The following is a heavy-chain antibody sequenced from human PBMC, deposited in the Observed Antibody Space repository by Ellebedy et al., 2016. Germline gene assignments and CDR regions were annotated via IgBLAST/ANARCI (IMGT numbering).Heavy chain of an antibody. CDR3: ARGSGADGRDWFDP. V-gene: IGHV1-8*01. J-gene: IGHJ5*02. CDR2: MNSNTGNT. CDR1: GYTFINHD. Sequence: ASVKVSCKASGYTFINHDINWVRQATGQGLEWMGWMNSNTGNTGYAQKFQGRVTMTRDTSISTAYMELSNLRAEDTAVYYCARGSGADGRDWFDPWGQGTLVTVSS. D-gene: IGHD3-10*02.